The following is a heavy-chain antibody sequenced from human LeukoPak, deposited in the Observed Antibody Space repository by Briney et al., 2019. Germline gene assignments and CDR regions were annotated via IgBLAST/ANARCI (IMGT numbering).Heavy chain of an antibody. CDR1: GFTVSSNY. Sequence: GGSLRLSCAASGFTVSSNYMSWFRQAPGKGLEWVSLIYSGGSTYYADSVKGRFTISRDNSKNTLYLQMNSLRAEDTAVYYCARLSIAVADYWGQGTLVTVSS. J-gene: IGHJ4*02. CDR3: ARLSIAVADY. D-gene: IGHD6-19*01. V-gene: IGHV3-66*04. CDR2: IYSGGST.